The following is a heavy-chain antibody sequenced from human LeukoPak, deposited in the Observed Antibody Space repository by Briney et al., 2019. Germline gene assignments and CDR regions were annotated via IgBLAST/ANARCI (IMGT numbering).Heavy chain of an antibody. J-gene: IGHJ5*02. CDR1: GGSFSGYY. D-gene: IGHD6-6*01. Sequence: PSETLPLTCAVYGGSFSGYYWSWIRQPPGKGLEWIGEINHSGSTNYNPSLKSRVTISVDTSKNQFSLKLSSVTAADTAVYYCARGLGSIAARKYDRDSRENWFDPWGQGTLVTVSS. CDR2: INHSGST. CDR3: ARGLGSIAARKYDRDSRENWFDP. V-gene: IGHV4-34*01.